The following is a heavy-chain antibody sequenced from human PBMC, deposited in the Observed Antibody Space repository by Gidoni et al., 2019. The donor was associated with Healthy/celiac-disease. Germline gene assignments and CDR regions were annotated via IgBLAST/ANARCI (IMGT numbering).Heavy chain of an antibody. J-gene: IGHJ6*02. D-gene: IGHD5-12*01. CDR3: ARDQVRATITDYYYGMDV. V-gene: IGHV1-69*04. CDR2: IIPILGIA. Sequence: QVQLVQSGAEVKKPGSSVKVSCKASGRTFSSYAISWVRQAPGQGLEWMGRIIPILGIANYAQKFQGRVTITADKSPSTAYMELSSLRSEDTAVYYCARDQVRATITDYYYGMDVWGQGTTVTVSS. CDR1: GRTFSSYA.